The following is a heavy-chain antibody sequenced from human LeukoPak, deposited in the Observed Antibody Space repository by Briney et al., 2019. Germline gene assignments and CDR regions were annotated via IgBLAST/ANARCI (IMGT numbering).Heavy chain of an antibody. CDR1: GFTFSTYG. Sequence: GGSLRLSCAASGFTFSTYGMHWVRQAPGKGLEWVAVISYDGSNKYYADSVKGRFTISRVNSKNTLYLQMNSLRAEDTAVYYCAKDLGIVAAGFLDYWGQGTLVTVSS. CDR3: AKDLGIVAAGFLDY. J-gene: IGHJ4*02. D-gene: IGHD6-13*01. V-gene: IGHV3-30*18. CDR2: ISYDGSNK.